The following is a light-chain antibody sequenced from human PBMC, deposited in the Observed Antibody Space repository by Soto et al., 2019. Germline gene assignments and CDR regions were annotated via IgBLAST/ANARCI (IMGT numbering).Light chain of an antibody. Sequence: DIVMTQSPLSLVVTAGEPASISCRSSQSLLFNNEYNYLDWYLQKPGQSPQLLMYLGSNRAPGVPARFSGTGSGTDFTLTISRLEPEDFAVYYCQHYGYPQWTFGQGTKVDIK. CDR3: QHYGYPQWT. CDR2: LGS. CDR1: QSLLFNNEYNY. J-gene: IGKJ1*01. V-gene: IGKV2-28*01.